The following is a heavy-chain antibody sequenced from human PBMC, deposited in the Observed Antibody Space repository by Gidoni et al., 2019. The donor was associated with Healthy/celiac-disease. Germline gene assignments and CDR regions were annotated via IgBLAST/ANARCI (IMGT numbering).Heavy chain of an antibody. V-gene: IGHV3-49*05. Sequence: EVQLVESGGGLVKPGRSLRLSCTASGFTFGDYAMSWFRQAPGKGLVWVGFIRSKAYGGTTEYAASVKGRFTISRDDSKSIAYLQMNSLKTEDTAVYYCTRAPHYYDSSGYYYSAFDIWGQGTMVTVSS. CDR3: TRAPHYYDSSGYYYSAFDI. CDR2: IRSKAYGGTT. J-gene: IGHJ3*02. D-gene: IGHD3-22*01. CDR1: GFTFGDYA.